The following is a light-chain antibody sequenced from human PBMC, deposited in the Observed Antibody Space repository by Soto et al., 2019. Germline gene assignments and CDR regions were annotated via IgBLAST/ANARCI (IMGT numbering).Light chain of an antibody. J-gene: IGKJ3*01. Sequence: DIQMNQSPPSLSASVGDKVTITCQASHDIGNSLNWYQDKPGQPPKLVIYDAYNLETGVPSTFSGNGYGTDFTFTISSLRPEDIATYYCQKSDHLPLFGPGTKVDIK. CDR1: HDIGNS. CDR3: QKSDHLPL. V-gene: IGKV1-33*01. CDR2: DAY.